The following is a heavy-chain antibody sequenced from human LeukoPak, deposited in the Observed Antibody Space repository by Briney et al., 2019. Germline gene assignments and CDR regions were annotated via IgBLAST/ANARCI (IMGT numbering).Heavy chain of an antibody. Sequence: PGGSLRLSCAASGFTFSSYAMHWVRQAPGKGLEWVAVISYDGSNKYYADSVKGRFTISRDNSKNTLYLQMNSQRAEDTAVYYCARGVGRDYWGQGTLVTVSS. V-gene: IGHV3-30-3*01. CDR1: GFTFSSYA. CDR2: ISYDGSNK. J-gene: IGHJ4*02. CDR3: ARGVGRDY.